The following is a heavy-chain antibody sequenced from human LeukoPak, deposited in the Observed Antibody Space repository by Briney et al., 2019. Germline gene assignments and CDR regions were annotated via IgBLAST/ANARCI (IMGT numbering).Heavy chain of an antibody. Sequence: ASVKVSCKASGYTFTGYYMHWGRQAPGQGLEWMGRINPNSGGTNYAQKFQGRVTMTRDTSISTAYMELSRLRSDDTAVYYCARVSNPLGYCSGGSCFFDYWGQGTLVTVSS. V-gene: IGHV1-2*06. CDR1: GYTFTGYY. CDR3: ARVSNPLGYCSGGSCFFDY. D-gene: IGHD2-15*01. J-gene: IGHJ4*02. CDR2: INPNSGGT.